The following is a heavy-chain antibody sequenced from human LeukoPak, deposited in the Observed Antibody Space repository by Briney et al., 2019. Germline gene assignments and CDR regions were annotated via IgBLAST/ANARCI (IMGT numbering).Heavy chain of an antibody. D-gene: IGHD4-17*01. CDR2: TSGSGGIT. J-gene: IGHJ5*02. V-gene: IGHV3-23*01. CDR3: AKEVTVTPRGWFDP. Sequence: PGGSLRLSCTASGFTFSNFAMSWVRQAPGQGLEWVSATSGSGGITYHADSVKGRFTISRDNSKNTLYLQMNSLRVEGTAVYYCAKEVTVTPRGWFDPWGQGTLVTVS. CDR1: GFTFSNFA.